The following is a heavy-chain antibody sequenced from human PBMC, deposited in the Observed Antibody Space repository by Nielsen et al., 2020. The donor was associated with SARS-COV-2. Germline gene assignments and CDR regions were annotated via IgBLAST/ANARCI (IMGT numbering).Heavy chain of an antibody. CDR1: GFTFSNYW. CDR3: ARDLGVPAADY. CDR2: INNDGSKP. J-gene: IGHJ4*02. D-gene: IGHD2-2*01. Sequence: GESLKISCEASGFTFSNYWMHWVRQVPGKGLVWVSRINNDGSKPSYADSVEGRFTISRDNAKNTLYLQMNSLRAEDTAAYYCARDLGVPAADYWGRGTLVTVSS. V-gene: IGHV3-74*01.